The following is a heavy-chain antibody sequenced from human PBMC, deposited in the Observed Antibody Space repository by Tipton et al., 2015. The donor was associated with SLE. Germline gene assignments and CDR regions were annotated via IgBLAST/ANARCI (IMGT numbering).Heavy chain of an antibody. CDR3: ARGGTAGVVSLDY. V-gene: IGHV3-53*01. Sequence: SLRLSCAASGFTVSNNYMNWVRQSPGKGLEWVSVTYPGGTTYYAESVKGRFTISRDNSRNTLSLQMNSLRAEDTAVYYCARGGTAGVVSLDYWGQGTLVTVSS. CDR2: TYPGGTT. D-gene: IGHD3-3*01. J-gene: IGHJ4*02. CDR1: GFTVSNNY.